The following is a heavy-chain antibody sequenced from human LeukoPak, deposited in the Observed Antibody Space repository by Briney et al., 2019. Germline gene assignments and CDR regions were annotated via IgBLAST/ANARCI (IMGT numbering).Heavy chain of an antibody. D-gene: IGHD3-16*01. CDR2: IYHSGST. J-gene: IGHJ3*02. V-gene: IGHV4-38-2*02. Sequence: KTSETLSLTCTVSGYSISSGYYWGWIRQPPGKGLELSGSIYHSGSTYYNPSLKSRVTISVDTSKNQFSLKLSSVTAADTAVYYCARGVTTLGGRGAFDIWGQGTMVTVSS. CDR1: GYSISSGYY. CDR3: ARGVTTLGGRGAFDI.